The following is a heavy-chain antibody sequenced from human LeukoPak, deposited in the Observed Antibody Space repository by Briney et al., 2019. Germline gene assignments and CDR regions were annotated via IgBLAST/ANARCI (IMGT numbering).Heavy chain of an antibody. Sequence: PSETLSLTCTVSGGSISSSSYSWGWIRQPPGKGLEWIGSVYTSGATSYNPSLKSRVTMSVDTSKNQFSLKLSSVTAADTAVYYCARGYYDILTGYFFYWYFDLWGRGTQVTVSS. CDR3: ARGYYDILTGYFFYWYFDL. V-gene: IGHV4-39*07. CDR2: VYTSGAT. D-gene: IGHD3-9*01. J-gene: IGHJ2*01. CDR1: GGSISSSSYS.